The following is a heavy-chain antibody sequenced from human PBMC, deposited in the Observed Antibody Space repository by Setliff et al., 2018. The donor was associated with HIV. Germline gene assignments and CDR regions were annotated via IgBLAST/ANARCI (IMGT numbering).Heavy chain of an antibody. V-gene: IGHV1-8*02. CDR3: ARDWEARADYYDTSGQAQYFQH. CDR1: GYTFTNSD. Sequence: GASVKVSCKASGYTFTNSDINWVRQATGQGLEWMGWMNPNSGNTGYAQKFQGRVIMTRDTSTSTVYMELSSLRSEDTAVYYCARDWEARADYYDTSGQAQYFQHWGQGTLVTVSS. J-gene: IGHJ1*01. CDR2: MNPNSGNT. D-gene: IGHD3-22*01.